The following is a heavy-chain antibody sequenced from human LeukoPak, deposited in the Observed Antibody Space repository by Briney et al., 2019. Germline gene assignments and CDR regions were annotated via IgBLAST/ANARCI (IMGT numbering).Heavy chain of an antibody. D-gene: IGHD2-2*01. CDR2: IYSGGST. CDR1: GFTVSSNY. V-gene: IGHV3-66*01. CDR3: AKGRDIVVVPAAY. J-gene: IGHJ4*02. Sequence: GGSLRLSCAASGFTVSSNYMSWVRQAPGKGLEWVSVIYSGGSTYYADSVKGRFTISRDNSKNTLYLQMNSLRAEDTAVYYCAKGRDIVVVPAAYWGQGTLVTVSS.